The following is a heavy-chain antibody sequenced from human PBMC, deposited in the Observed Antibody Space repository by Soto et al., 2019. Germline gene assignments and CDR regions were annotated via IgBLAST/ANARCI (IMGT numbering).Heavy chain of an antibody. CDR2: IYYSGST. V-gene: IGHV4-59*12. CDR3: ARDKITGRFYD. J-gene: IGHJ4*02. CDR1: GGSISSYY. D-gene: IGHD2-8*02. Sequence: SETLSLTCTVSGGSISSYYWSWIRQPPGKGLEWIGYIYYSGSTNYNPSLKSRVTISVDTSKNQFSLKLSSVTAADTAVYYCARDKITGRFYDCGQGTLVPVSS.